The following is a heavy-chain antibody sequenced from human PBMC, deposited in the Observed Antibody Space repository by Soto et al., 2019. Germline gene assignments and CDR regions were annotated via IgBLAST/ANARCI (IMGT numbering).Heavy chain of an antibody. CDR1: DYRFSRYG. J-gene: IGHJ4*02. CDR2: ISTYNGNT. D-gene: IGHD3-22*01. Sequence: QVQLVQSGGEVKKPGASVKVSCKTSDYRFSRYGINWVRQAPGQGLEWMGWISTYNGNTQYAQKFQGRVIMTIDTSTNAAYLELRSLRSDDTAVYYCARDEEDANLMIVVLPGDYWGQGTLVSVSS. V-gene: IGHV1-18*01. CDR3: ARDEEDANLMIVVLPGDY.